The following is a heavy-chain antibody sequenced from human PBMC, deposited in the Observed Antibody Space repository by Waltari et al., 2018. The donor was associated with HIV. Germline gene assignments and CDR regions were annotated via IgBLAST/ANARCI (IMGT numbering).Heavy chain of an antibody. J-gene: IGHJ4*02. V-gene: IGHV4-61*02. CDR1: GGSISSGSFY. CDR2: IYTSGST. D-gene: IGHD2-21*02. Sequence: QVQLQESGPGLVKPSQTLSLTCTVAGGSISSGSFYWNWLRQPAGKGLEWIGRIYTSGSTKYNPSLKSRVTISVDTSKNQFSLKLNSVTAADTAVYYCARAEGGNSGVHFDYWGQGTLVTVSS. CDR3: ARAEGGNSGVHFDY.